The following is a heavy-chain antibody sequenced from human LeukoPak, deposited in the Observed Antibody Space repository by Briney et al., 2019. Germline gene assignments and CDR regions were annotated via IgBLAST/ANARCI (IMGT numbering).Heavy chain of an antibody. CDR1: WLTLRRYW. CDR2: INQDGNEK. V-gene: IGHV3-7*03. Sequence: GGSLRLLCAASWLTLRRYWMSGLRQAPGKGLEWVANINQDGNEKYYLHPETGRFTISRDNAKKSLNLQMNSVRAEDTALYYCGRDGRPFDYWGQGTLVTVSS. J-gene: IGHJ4*02. CDR3: GRDGRPFDY.